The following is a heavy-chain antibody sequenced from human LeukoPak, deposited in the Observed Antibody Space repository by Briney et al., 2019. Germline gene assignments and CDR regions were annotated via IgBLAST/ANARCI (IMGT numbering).Heavy chain of an antibody. D-gene: IGHD3-10*01. V-gene: IGHV3-21*01. CDR3: ARDYDGSGSLDY. Sequence: GGSLRLSCAASGFTFSSYAMSWVRQAPGKGLEWVSAISGSGHIYYADSVKGRFTISRDNAKTSLYLQMNSLRAEDTAVYYCARDYDGSGSLDYWGQGTLVTVSS. CDR1: GFTFSSYA. J-gene: IGHJ4*02. CDR2: ISGSGHI.